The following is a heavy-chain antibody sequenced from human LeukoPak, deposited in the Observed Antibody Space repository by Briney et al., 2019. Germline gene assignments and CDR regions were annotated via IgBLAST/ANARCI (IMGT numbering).Heavy chain of an antibody. CDR1: GFNFNIYS. CDR3: ARGDDYYDSSGYYGAMNY. Sequence: GSLRLSCEASGFNFNIYSMNWVRQAPGKGLEWVSYITGGGTPIYYGDSVKGRFTISRDNAKNTLYLQMNSLRAEDTAVYYCARGDDYYDSSGYYGAMNYWGQGTLVTVSS. D-gene: IGHD3-22*01. V-gene: IGHV3-48*04. CDR2: ITGGGTPI. J-gene: IGHJ4*02.